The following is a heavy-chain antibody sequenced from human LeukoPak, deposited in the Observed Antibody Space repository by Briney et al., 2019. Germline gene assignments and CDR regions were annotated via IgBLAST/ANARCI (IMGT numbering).Heavy chain of an antibody. D-gene: IGHD3-10*01. CDR3: AKDKRERSGSYFPYYFDY. J-gene: IGHJ4*02. V-gene: IGHV3-23*01. CDR2: ISGSGGST. Sequence: PGGSLRLSCAASGFTFSSYAMSWVRQAPGKGLEWVSAISGSGGSTYYADSVEGRFTISRDNSKNTLYLQMNSLRAEDTAVYYCAKDKRERSGSYFPYYFDYWGQGTLVTVSS. CDR1: GFTFSSYA.